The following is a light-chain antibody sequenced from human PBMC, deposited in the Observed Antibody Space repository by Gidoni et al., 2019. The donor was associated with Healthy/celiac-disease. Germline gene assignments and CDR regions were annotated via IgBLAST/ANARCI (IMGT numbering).Light chain of an antibody. CDR1: ALPKQY. J-gene: IGLJ2*01. V-gene: IGLV3-25*03. CDR2: KDS. Sequence: SYELTQPPSVSVSPGQTARITSYGDALPKQYAYWYQQKPGQAPVLVIYKDSERPSGIPERFSGSSSGTTVTLTISGVQAEDEADYYCQSADSSGTPYVVFGGGTKLTVL. CDR3: QSADSSGTPYVV.